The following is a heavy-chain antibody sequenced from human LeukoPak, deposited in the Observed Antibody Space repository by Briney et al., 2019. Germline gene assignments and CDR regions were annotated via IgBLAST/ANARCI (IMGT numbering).Heavy chain of an antibody. J-gene: IGHJ4*02. CDR3: ARVPGTSNYYGSGSPDY. CDR2: IKKEGDDK. D-gene: IGHD3-10*01. CDR1: GFPFSIYW. Sequence: GGSLRLSCAASGFPFSIYWMSWVRQGPGKGLEWGANIKKEGDDKHYVDSVKGRFTVSRDNAKTSLYLQMNNLRAEDTAVYYCARVPGTSNYYGSGSPDYWGQGTLVTVSS. V-gene: IGHV3-7*04.